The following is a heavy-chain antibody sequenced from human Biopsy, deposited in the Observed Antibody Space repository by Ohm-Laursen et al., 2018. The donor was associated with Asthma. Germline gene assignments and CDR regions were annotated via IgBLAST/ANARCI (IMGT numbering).Heavy chain of an antibody. CDR3: ARIAICTKTACGPYDIYEMDV. CDR2: IYSGGTS. Sequence: LSLTCAASGFAVSRDHMFWVRQAPGKGLEWVSVIYSGGTSHTADSVRGRFTISRDYSNTVYLQMKWLRAEDTAIYYCARIAICTKTACGPYDIYEMDVWGQGTTVTVSS. D-gene: IGHD5-18*01. CDR1: GFAVSRDH. J-gene: IGHJ6*02. V-gene: IGHV3-53*01.